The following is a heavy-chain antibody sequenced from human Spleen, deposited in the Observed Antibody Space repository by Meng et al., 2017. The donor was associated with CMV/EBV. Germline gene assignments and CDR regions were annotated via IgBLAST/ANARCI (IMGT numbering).Heavy chain of an antibody. V-gene: IGHV3-48*04. Sequence: GESLKISCAASGFTFSDFSMNWVRQAPGKRPEWVSYISSSSQTIYYADSVKGRFTISRDDAENSLYLQMNSLRAEDTAMYYCAKNPFPFCSSTNCYSHYFFDLWGRGTRVTVSS. CDR1: GFTFSDFS. CDR3: AKNPFPFCSSTNCYSHYFFDL. J-gene: IGHJ2*01. D-gene: IGHD2-2*01. CDR2: ISSSSQTI.